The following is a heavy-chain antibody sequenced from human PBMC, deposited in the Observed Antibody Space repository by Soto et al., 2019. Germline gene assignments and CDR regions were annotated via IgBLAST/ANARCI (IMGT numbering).Heavy chain of an antibody. CDR1: GFTFITYG. D-gene: IGHD5-18*01. Sequence: QVQLVQSGAEVKKPGASVKVSCKASGFTFITYGFTWVRQAPGQGLEWMGWISAYNGDTHYAQKIQGRVTMTTDTSTSTAYMELRSLTSDVTAVYYCARKAMGAPVDQWGQGTLVIVSS. CDR2: ISAYNGDT. V-gene: IGHV1-18*01. CDR3: ARKAMGAPVDQ. J-gene: IGHJ4*02.